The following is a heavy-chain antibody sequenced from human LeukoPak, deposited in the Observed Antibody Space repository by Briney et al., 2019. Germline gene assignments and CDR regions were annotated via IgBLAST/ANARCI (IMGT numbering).Heavy chain of an antibody. Sequence: SETLSLTCTVSGGSISSYYWSWIRQPPGKGLEWIGYIYTSGSTNYNPSLESRVTISVDTSKNQFSLKLSSVTAADTAVYYCARLLFDCSGGSCYLAYMDVWGKGTTVTVSS. J-gene: IGHJ6*03. CDR2: IYTSGST. CDR3: ARLLFDCSGGSCYLAYMDV. D-gene: IGHD2-15*01. CDR1: GGSISSYY. V-gene: IGHV4-4*09.